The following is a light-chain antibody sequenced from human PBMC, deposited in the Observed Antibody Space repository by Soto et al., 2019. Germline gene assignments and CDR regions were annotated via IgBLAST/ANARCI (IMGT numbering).Light chain of an antibody. J-gene: IGKJ1*01. V-gene: IGKV3-15*01. CDR3: QQYNNWPRT. CDR2: GTS. CDR1: QSVNSN. Sequence: DIVMTQSPATLSLSPGQRSTLSCMASQSVNSNLAWYQQKAGQAPRLLIYGTSTRATGIPARFSGSGSGTDFTLTISSLKFEDFAVYDCQQYNNWPRTFGQGTKVDIK.